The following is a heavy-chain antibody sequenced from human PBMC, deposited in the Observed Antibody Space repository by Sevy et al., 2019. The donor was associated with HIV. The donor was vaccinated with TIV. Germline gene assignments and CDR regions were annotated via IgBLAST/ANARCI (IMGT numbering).Heavy chain of an antibody. Sequence: GGSLRLSCAASGFTFSSYRMNWVRQAPGKGLEWVSSISSSSSYIYYADSVKGRFTISRDNAKNSLYLQMNSLRAEDTAVYYCVREEVAADDFDYWGQGTLVTVSS. CDR2: ISSSSSYI. J-gene: IGHJ4*02. D-gene: IGHD6-13*01. CDR1: GFTFSSYR. V-gene: IGHV3-21*01. CDR3: VREEVAADDFDY.